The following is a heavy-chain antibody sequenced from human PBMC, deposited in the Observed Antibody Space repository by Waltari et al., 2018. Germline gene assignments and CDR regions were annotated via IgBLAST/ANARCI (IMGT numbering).Heavy chain of an antibody. J-gene: IGHJ4*02. Sequence: DYYMSWIRQAPGQGLEWVSYISSSGSTIYYADSVKGRFTISRDNAKNSLYLQMNSLRAEDTAVYYCARAREDRYYYDSSGYSLFDYWGQGTLVTVSS. CDR2: ISSSGSTI. D-gene: IGHD3-22*01. CDR3: ARAREDRYYYDSSGYSLFDY. V-gene: IGHV3-11*01. CDR1: DYY.